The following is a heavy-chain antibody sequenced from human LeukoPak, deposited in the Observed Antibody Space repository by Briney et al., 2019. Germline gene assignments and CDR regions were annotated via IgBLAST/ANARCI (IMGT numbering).Heavy chain of an antibody. D-gene: IGHD2-2*01. CDR3: VRIGCSSTSCYGNSVDP. J-gene: IGHJ5*02. V-gene: IGHV1-18*01. CDR1: GYTFSNYG. Sequence: ASVKVSCKTSGYTFSNYGLNWVRQAPGQGLEWMRWISGYNGNTLYAQKFQGRVTMTTDTSTSTAYMELRSLRSDDTAVYYCVRIGCSSTSCYGNSVDPWGQGTLVTVSS. CDR2: ISGYNGNT.